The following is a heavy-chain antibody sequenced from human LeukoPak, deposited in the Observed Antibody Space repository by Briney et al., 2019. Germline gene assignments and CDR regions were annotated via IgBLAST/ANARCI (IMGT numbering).Heavy chain of an antibody. J-gene: IGHJ5*02. Sequence: PSETLSLTCAVSGFSISTSNWWAWIQQPPGKGLEWIGYIYYSGSTYYNPSLKSRVTMSVDTSKNQFSLKLNSVTAVDTAVYYCARVLTWNWFDPWGQGTLVTVSS. CDR2: IYYSGST. D-gene: IGHD4/OR15-4a*01. CDR1: GFSISTSNW. V-gene: IGHV4-28*03. CDR3: ARVLTWNWFDP.